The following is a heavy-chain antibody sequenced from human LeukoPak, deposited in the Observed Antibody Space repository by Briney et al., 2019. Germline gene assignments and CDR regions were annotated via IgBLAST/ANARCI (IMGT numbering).Heavy chain of an antibody. Sequence: GGSLRLSCAAAGFTFSSYAMHWVRQAPGKGLGWVAVISCDGSNKYYADSVKGRFTISRDNSKNTLYLQMNSLRAEDTAVYYCAREVATIGTYYFDYWGQGTLVTVSS. V-gene: IGHV3-30-3*01. CDR1: GFTFSSYA. D-gene: IGHD5-12*01. J-gene: IGHJ4*02. CDR2: ISCDGSNK. CDR3: AREVATIGTYYFDY.